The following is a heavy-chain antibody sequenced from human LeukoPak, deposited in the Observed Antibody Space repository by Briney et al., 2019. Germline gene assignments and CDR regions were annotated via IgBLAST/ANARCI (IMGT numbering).Heavy chain of an antibody. J-gene: IGHJ4*02. CDR3: YTVLVWGGYDAKETDK. Sequence: PGGSLRLSCAASGFTFNSYGMHWVRQAPGKGLEWVAFIWYDGSNKYFADSVKGRFTISRDNSRNTLYLQMNSLGTEDTGVYYCYTVLVWGGYDAKETDKWGQGTLVTVSS. D-gene: IGHD5-12*01. CDR1: GFTFNSYG. CDR2: IWYDGSNK. V-gene: IGHV3-30*02.